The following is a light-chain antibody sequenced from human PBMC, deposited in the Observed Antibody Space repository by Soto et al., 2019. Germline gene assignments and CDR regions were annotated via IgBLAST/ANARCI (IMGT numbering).Light chain of an antibody. Sequence: EIVMTQSPATLSVSPGERATLSCRASQSVSSNLAWYQQKPGQAPRLLIYGASTRATGIPARFSGSGSGTEFTLTISSLQSEDFAAYYCQHYNNWPRTFGQGIKVEIK. J-gene: IGKJ1*01. CDR2: GAS. V-gene: IGKV3-15*01. CDR3: QHYNNWPRT. CDR1: QSVSSN.